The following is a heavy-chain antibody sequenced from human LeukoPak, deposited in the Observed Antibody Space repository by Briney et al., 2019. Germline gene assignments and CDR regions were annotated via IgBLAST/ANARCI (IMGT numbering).Heavy chain of an antibody. V-gene: IGHV3-23*01. J-gene: IGHJ5*02. CDR3: ANRKGGSKRDFWSGYPPFDP. CDR2: ISGSGGST. CDR1: GFTFSSYA. Sequence: QPGGSLRLSCAASGFTFSSYAMSWVRQAPGKGLEWVSAISGSGGSTYYADSVKGRFTISRDNSKNTLYLQMNSLRAEDTAVYYCANRKGGSKRDFWSGYPPFDPWGQGTLVTVSS. D-gene: IGHD3-3*01.